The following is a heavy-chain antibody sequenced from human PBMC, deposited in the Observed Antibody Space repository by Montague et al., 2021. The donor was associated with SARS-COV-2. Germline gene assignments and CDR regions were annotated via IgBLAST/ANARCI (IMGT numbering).Heavy chain of an antibody. D-gene: IGHD3-10*01. CDR2: IYPGGNT. V-gene: IGHV4-61*02. J-gene: IGHJ4*02. CDR3: ARDRGLGVAENFDC. Sequence: TLSLTCTVSGGSISSGYFYWSWIRQPAGKGLEWIGLIYPGGNTNYNPSLKSRVTISVDTSKNQFSLKLNSVTAADTAVYYCARDRGLGVAENFDCWGQGTLVTVSS. CDR1: GGSISSGYFY.